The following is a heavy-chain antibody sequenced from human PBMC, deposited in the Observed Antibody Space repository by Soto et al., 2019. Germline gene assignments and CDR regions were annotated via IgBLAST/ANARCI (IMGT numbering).Heavy chain of an antibody. V-gene: IGHV2-5*02. Sequence: QITLKESGPTLVKPTQTLTLTCTFSGFSLSTSGVGVGWIRQPPGKALEWLALIYWDDDKRYSPSLKSRLTITKDTSKNHVVLTTTNMDPVDTATYYCAHMSQQLAFDYWGQGTLVTVSS. CDR2: IYWDDDK. J-gene: IGHJ4*02. CDR1: GFSLSTSGVG. CDR3: AHMSQQLAFDY. D-gene: IGHD1-1*01.